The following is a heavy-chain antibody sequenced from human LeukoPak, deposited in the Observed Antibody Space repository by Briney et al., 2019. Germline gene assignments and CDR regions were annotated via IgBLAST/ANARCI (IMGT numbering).Heavy chain of an antibody. CDR3: ASIEMATPYLDH. J-gene: IGHJ4*02. D-gene: IGHD5-24*01. CDR1: GYTFTGYS. V-gene: IGHV1-2*02. CDR2: INPNSGGT. Sequence: ASVKVSCKASGYTFTGYSMHWVRQAPGQGLEWMGWINPNSGGTDYAQKFQGRVTLTRDTSIGTAYMELSRLRSDDTAMYYCASIEMATPYLDHWGQGTLVTVSS.